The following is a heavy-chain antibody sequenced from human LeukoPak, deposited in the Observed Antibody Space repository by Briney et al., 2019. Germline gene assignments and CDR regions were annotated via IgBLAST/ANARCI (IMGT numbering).Heavy chain of an antibody. Sequence: GGSLRLSCVASGFTLSDHWMYWVRQGPSRGLAHVSRVESDASRTTYADSVKGRFTISRDDAKNTMYLQMNSLRVEDTAVYYCVKGGHKLDIQTTHYYYGLDVWGQGATVAVS. D-gene: IGHD5-12*01. CDR2: VESDASRT. V-gene: IGHV3-74*03. CDR3: VKGGHKLDIQTTHYYYGLDV. CDR1: GFTLSDHW. J-gene: IGHJ6*02.